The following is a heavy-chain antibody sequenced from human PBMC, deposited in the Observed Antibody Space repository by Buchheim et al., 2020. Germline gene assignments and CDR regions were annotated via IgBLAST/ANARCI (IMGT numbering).Heavy chain of an antibody. CDR3: AKVFGPYSLYGLDV. D-gene: IGHD3-3*01. CDR1: GLTFSDYY. CDR2: ISSSSTYT. V-gene: IGHV3-11*06. Sequence: QVQLVESGGGLVKPGGSLRLSCAASGLTFSDYYMAWIRQAPGKGLEWISYISSSSTYTKYADSVKGRLTISRDNAKNSLYLQMNSLRDEDTAVYYCAKVFGPYSLYGLDVWGQGT. J-gene: IGHJ6*02.